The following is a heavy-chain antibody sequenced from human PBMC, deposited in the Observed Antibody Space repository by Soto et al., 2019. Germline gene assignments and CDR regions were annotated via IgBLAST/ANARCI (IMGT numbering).Heavy chain of an antibody. V-gene: IGHV3-23*01. Sequence: AGSLILSCAASGFTFSSYGISLIRLSPGKVLERVSVISGGGDTTYYTPSVKGRFTISRDDFSNTLYLQMNSLRTEDTAIYYCAKLRDFVVLPAGILDYCGPGTLVTVSS. CDR1: GFTFSSYG. J-gene: IGHJ4*02. CDR2: ISGGGDTT. CDR3: AKLRDFVVLPAGILDY. D-gene: IGHD2-8*01.